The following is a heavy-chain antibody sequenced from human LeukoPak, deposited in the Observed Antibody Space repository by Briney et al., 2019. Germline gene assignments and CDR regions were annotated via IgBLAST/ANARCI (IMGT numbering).Heavy chain of an antibody. CDR3: VSSYDILTGYYLP. CDR1: GYTFTGYY. CDR2: FDPEDGET. Sequence: ASVKVSCKASGYTFTGYYMHWVRQAPGKGLEWMGGFDPEDGETIYAQKFQGRVTITADESTSTAYMELSSLRSEDTAVYYCVSSYDILTGYYLPWGRGTLVTVSS. V-gene: IGHV1-24*01. J-gene: IGHJ4*02. D-gene: IGHD3-9*01.